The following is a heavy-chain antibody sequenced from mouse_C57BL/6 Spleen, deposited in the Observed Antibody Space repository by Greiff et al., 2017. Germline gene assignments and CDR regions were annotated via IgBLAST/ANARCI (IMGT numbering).Heavy chain of an antibody. CDR1: GYAFSSSW. J-gene: IGHJ4*01. CDR3: ARDNYGSRGAMDY. CDR2: IYPGDGDT. D-gene: IGHD1-1*01. Sequence: QVQLQQSGPELVKPGASVKISCKASGYAFSSSWMNWVKQRPGKGLEWIGRIYPGDGDTNYNGKFKGKATLTADKSSSTAYMQLSSLTSEDSAVYFCARDNYGSRGAMDYWGQGTSGTVSS. V-gene: IGHV1-82*01.